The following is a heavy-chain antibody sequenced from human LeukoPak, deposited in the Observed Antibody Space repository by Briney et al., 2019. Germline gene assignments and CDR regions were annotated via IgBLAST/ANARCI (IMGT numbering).Heavy chain of an antibody. Sequence: PGGSLRLSCAASGFSFTNYWMTWVRQAPGKGLEWVSAISGSGGSTYYADSVKGRFTISRDNSKNTLYLQMNSLRAEDTAVYYCAKVVGQQWPFDYWGQGTLVTVSS. D-gene: IGHD6-19*01. CDR3: AKVVGQQWPFDY. J-gene: IGHJ4*02. V-gene: IGHV3-23*01. CDR1: GFSFTNYW. CDR2: ISGSGGST.